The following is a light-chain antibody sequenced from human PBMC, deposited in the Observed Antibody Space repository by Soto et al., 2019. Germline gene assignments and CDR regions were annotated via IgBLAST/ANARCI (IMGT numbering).Light chain of an antibody. V-gene: IGLV2-8*01. J-gene: IGLJ1*01. CDR2: EIN. CDR3: SSFAGSGTV. CDR1: SSDVGGYNY. Sequence: QSVLTQPPSASGSPGQSVTISCTGTSSDVGGYNYVSWYQQHPGKAPKLMIYEINKRPSGVPDRFSGSKSGSTASLTVSGLQAEDEADYYRSSFAGSGTVFGTGTKVTVL.